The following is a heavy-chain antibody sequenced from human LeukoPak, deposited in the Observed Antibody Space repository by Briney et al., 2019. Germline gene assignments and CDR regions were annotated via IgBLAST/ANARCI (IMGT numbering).Heavy chain of an antibody. CDR2: IIPIFGTV. V-gene: IGHV1-69*05. CDR1: GGTFSSYA. D-gene: IGHD7-27*01. CDR3: ASARLGMYFDY. J-gene: IGHJ4*02. Sequence: VASVKVSCKASGGTFSSYAISWVRQAPGQGLEWMGGIIPIFGTVNYAQKFQGRVTITTDESTRTAYMELSSLRSEDTAVYYCASARLGMYFDYWGQGTLVTVSS.